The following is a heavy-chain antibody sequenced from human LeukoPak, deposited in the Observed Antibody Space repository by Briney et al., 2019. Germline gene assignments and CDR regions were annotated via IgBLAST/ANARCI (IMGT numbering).Heavy chain of an antibody. CDR3: AKSMPTSYYYDTRDYYYYGMDV. Sequence: GGSLRLSCAASGFTFSSYGMHWVRQAPGKGLEWVAVISYDGSNKYYADSVKGRFTISRDNSKNTLYLQMNSLRAEDTAVYYCAKSMPTSYYYDTRDYYYYGMDVWGQGTTVTVSS. D-gene: IGHD3-22*01. CDR2: ISYDGSNK. V-gene: IGHV3-30*18. CDR1: GFTFSSYG. J-gene: IGHJ6*02.